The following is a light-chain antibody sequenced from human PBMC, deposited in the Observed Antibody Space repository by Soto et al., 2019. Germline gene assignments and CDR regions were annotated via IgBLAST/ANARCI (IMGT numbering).Light chain of an antibody. J-gene: IGKJ4*01. Sequence: DIQMTQSPSSLSASVGDRVAITCQASQGMSDYLTWYQQKPGKVPKLLIYAASTLQSGVPSRFSGSGSGTDFTLTISSLQPEDVATYYCQKYNSAPLTFGGGTKVEIK. CDR2: AAS. V-gene: IGKV1-27*01. CDR1: QGMSDY. CDR3: QKYNSAPLT.